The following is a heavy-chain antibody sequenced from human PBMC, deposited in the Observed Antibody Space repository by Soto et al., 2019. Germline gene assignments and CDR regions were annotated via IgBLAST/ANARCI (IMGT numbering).Heavy chain of an antibody. D-gene: IGHD4-17*01. J-gene: IGHJ4*02. CDR3: VRSQTTVASYDH. CDR2: IYHSGST. V-gene: IGHV4-30-2*01. CDR1: GGSISSGGYS. Sequence: QLQLQESGSGLVKPSQTLSLTCAVSGGSISSGGYSWSWIRQPPGKGLEWIGYIYHSGSTYYNQFVKSRVTISVDKSKNKFSMKLSYVTAADTAVYYCVRSQTTVASYDHWGQGTLVTVSS.